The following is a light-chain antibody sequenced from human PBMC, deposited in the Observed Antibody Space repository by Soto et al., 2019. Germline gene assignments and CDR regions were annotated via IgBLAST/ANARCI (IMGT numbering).Light chain of an antibody. J-gene: IGKJ1*01. CDR1: QGINNY. CDR2: AAS. V-gene: IGKV1-27*01. Sequence: DSQMTQSPSSLSASAGDRVTITCRASQGINNYLAWYQQKPGKVPKLLIYAASTLQSGVPSRFSGSGSGTDFTLTISSLQPDDFATYYCQQYNSLWTFGQGTKVDIK. CDR3: QQYNSLWT.